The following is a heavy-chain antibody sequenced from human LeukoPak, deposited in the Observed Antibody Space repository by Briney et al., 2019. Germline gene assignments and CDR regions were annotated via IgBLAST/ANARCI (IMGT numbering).Heavy chain of an antibody. CDR3: ARVYCSPTSCQYYFDY. Sequence: GGSLRLSCAASGFIFNNYDMHWFRQTPGKGRGWVEAIWNDGSNKYYVDSVKGRFTISRDNSNSTLYLEMNSLRAEDTAVYYCARVYCSPTSCQYYFDYWGQGTLVTVSS. CDR2: IWNDGSNK. V-gene: IGHV3-33*01. J-gene: IGHJ4*02. CDR1: GFIFNNYD. D-gene: IGHD2-2*01.